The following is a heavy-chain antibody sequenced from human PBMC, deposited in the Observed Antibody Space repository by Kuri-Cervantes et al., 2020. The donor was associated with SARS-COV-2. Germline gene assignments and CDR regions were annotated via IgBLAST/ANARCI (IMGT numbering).Heavy chain of an antibody. Sequence: GSLRLSCTVSGDSISSYYWSWIRQPPGKGLEWIGYIYYSGCTKYNPSLKSRVTISLNTSKNQFSLKLSSVTAADTAVYYCARGGGYDYPHYWGQGTLVTVSS. CDR2: IYYSGCT. J-gene: IGHJ4*02. CDR1: GDSISSYY. V-gene: IGHV4-59*01. D-gene: IGHD3-16*01. CDR3: ARGGGYDYPHY.